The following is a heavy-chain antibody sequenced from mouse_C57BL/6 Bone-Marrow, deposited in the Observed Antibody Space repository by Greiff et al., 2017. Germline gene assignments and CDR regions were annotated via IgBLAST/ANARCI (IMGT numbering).Heavy chain of an antibody. D-gene: IGHD2-4*01. J-gene: IGHJ3*01. CDR2: IYPRSGNT. Sequence: QVQLQQSGAELARPGASVKLSCKASGYTFTSYGISWVKQRTGQGLEWIGEIYPRSGNTYYNEKFKGKATLTADKSSSTAYMELRSLTSEDSAVYFCARGIYYDYDAGFAYWGQGTVVTVSA. CDR3: ARGIYYDYDAGFAY. CDR1: GYTFTSYG. V-gene: IGHV1-81*01.